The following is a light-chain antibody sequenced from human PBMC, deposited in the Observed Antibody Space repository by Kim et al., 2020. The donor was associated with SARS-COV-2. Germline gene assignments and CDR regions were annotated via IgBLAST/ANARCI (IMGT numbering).Light chain of an antibody. J-gene: IGLJ2*01. CDR2: DVS. Sequence: QSALTQPASVSGSPGQSITISCTGTSSDVGAYNYVSWYQQHPGRAPKVMIYDVSYRPSGVSNRFSGSKSGNTASLTISGLQAEDEADYYCSSYTSRSTVVFGGGTQLTVL. CDR3: SSYTSRSTVV. CDR1: SSDVGAYNY. V-gene: IGLV2-14*03.